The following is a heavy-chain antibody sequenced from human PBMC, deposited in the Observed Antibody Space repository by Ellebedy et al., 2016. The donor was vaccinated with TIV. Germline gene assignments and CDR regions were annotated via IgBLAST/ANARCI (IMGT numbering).Heavy chain of an antibody. CDR3: ATDSRVGLFEN. CDR1: GFTFSTYW. D-gene: IGHD6-13*01. V-gene: IGHV3-7*01. J-gene: IGHJ4*02. CDR2: IKEDGGEK. Sequence: PGGSLRLSCAASGFTFSTYWMSWVRQAPGKGLEWVANIKEDGGEKNYVDSVRGRFTISRDNAKNSLYLQMTSLRVEDTALYYCATDSRVGLFENWGRGTLVTVSS.